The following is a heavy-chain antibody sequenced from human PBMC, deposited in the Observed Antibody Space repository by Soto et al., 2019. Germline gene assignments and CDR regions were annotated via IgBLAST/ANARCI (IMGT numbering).Heavy chain of an antibody. CDR3: ARARIVVVDYYFDY. CDR2: ISYDGSNK. D-gene: IGHD3-22*01. CDR1: GFIFSSYA. J-gene: IGHJ4*02. Sequence: QVHLMESGGGVVQPGRSLRLSCAASGFIFSSYAMHWVRQAPGKGLEWVAVISYDGSNKYYADSVKGRFTISRDNSKNTLYLQMNSLRAEDTAVYYCARARIVVVDYYFDYWGQGTLVTVSS. V-gene: IGHV3-30-3*01.